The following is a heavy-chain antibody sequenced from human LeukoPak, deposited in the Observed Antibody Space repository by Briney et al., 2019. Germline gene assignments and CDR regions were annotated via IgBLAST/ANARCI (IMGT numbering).Heavy chain of an antibody. CDR3: ARAASIRFDY. Sequence: GGSLRLSCAASGFTFSSYALSWVRQAPGKGLGWVSGIIGSDGSRYYADSVKGRFTTSRDNSKNTLYLQMNSLRAKDTAVYYCARAASIRFDYWSQGTLVTASS. CDR2: IIGSDGSR. D-gene: IGHD3-3*02. V-gene: IGHV3-23*01. J-gene: IGHJ4*02. CDR1: GFTFSSYA.